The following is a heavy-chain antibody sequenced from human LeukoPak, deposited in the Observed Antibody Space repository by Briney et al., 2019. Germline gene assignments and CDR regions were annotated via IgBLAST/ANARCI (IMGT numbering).Heavy chain of an antibody. CDR2: INRSGGST. CDR1: GYTFTSYY. J-gene: IGHJ4*02. D-gene: IGHD3-9*01. Sequence: GASVKVSCKASGYTFTSYYMHWVRQAPGQGLEWMGVINRSGGSTSYAQKFQGRVTMTRDTSTSTVYMELSSLRSEDTAVYYCARVSIDDILTGYYSRYYFDYWGQGTLVTVSS. V-gene: IGHV1-46*01. CDR3: ARVSIDDILTGYYSRYYFDY.